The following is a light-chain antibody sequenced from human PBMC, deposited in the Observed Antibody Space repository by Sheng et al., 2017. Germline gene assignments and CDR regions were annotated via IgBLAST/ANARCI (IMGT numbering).Light chain of an antibody. J-gene: IGKJ3*01. CDR3: QQYDDLIFT. Sequence: DIQMTQSPSYLSASVGDRVTITCQASQDIGNNLNWYQQRPGKAPELLIYDASYLQTGVPSRFSGSGSGTHFTFTITSLQPEDFGTYYCQQYDDLIFTFGPGTKVDVK. V-gene: IGKV1-33*01. CDR1: QDIGNN. CDR2: DAS.